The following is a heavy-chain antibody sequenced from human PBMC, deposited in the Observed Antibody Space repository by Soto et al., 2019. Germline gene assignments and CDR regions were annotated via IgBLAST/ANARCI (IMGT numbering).Heavy chain of an antibody. CDR2: IYYSGST. V-gene: IGHV4-59*01. CDR1: GGSISSYY. Sequence: SETLSLPCTASGGSISSYYWSWIRQPPGKGLEWIGYIYYSGSTNYNPSLKSRVTISVDTSKNQFSLKLSSVTAADTAVYYCASHAFKDWFDPWGQGTLVTVS. J-gene: IGHJ5*02. CDR3: ASHAFKDWFDP.